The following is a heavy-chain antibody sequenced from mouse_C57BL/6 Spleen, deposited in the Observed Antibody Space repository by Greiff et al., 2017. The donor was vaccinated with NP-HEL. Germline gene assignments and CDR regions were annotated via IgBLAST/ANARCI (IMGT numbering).Heavy chain of an antibody. J-gene: IGHJ3*01. CDR2: IDPSDSYT. CDR3: ARRGTVEAY. D-gene: IGHD1-1*01. Sequence: QVQLKQPGAELVKPGASVKLSCKASGYTFTSYWMQWVKQRPGQGLEWIGEIDPSDSYTNYNQKFKGKATLTVDTSSSTAYMQLSSLTSEDSAVYYCARRGTVEAYWGQGTLVTVSA. CDR1: GYTFTSYW. V-gene: IGHV1-50*01.